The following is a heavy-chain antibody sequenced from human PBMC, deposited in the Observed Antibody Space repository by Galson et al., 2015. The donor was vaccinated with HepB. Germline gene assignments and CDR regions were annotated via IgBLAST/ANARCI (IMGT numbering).Heavy chain of an antibody. D-gene: IGHD3-22*01. CDR2: ISSSSSYI. Sequence: SLRLSCAASGFTFSSYSMNWVRQAPGKGLEWVSSISSSSSYIYYADSVEGRFTISRDNAKNSLYLQMNSLRAEDTAVYYCARELSDSSGYYIDYWGQGTLVTVSS. J-gene: IGHJ4*02. CDR3: ARELSDSSGYYIDY. CDR1: GFTFSSYS. V-gene: IGHV3-21*01.